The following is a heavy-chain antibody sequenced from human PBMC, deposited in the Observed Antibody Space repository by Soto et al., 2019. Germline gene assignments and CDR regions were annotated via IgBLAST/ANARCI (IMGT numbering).Heavy chain of an antibody. J-gene: IGHJ5*02. CDR3: AKLRWGSDNWFDP. V-gene: IGHV3-23*01. D-gene: IGHD3-10*01. CDR1: GFTFSSYA. Sequence: TASGFTFSSYAMSWVRQTPVKGLEWVSAISGSGDSTYYADSVKGRFTISRGNSKNTLYLQMNSLRAVDTAVYYCAKLRWGSDNWFDPWGQGTLVTVSS. CDR2: ISGSGDST.